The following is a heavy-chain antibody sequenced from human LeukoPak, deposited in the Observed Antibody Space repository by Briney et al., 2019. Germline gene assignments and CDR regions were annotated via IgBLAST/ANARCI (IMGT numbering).Heavy chain of an antibody. V-gene: IGHV3-7*01. CDR3: AREISSSWSDYFDY. D-gene: IGHD6-13*01. CDR2: IKQDGSEK. CDR1: GFTFSSYW. Sequence: GGSLRLSCAASGFTFSSYWVSWVRQAPGKGLEWVANIKQDGSEKYYVDSVKGRFTISRDNAKNSLYLQMNSLRAEDTAVYYCAREISSSWSDYFDYWGQGTLVTVSS. J-gene: IGHJ4*02.